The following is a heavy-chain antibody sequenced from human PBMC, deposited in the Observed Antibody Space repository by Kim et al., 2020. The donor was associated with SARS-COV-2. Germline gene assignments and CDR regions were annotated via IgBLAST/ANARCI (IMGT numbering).Heavy chain of an antibody. Sequence: GGSLRLSCAASGFTFSSYGMHWIRQAPGKGLEWVAVIGYDGSNKYYADSVKGRFTISRDNSKNTLYLQMNSLRAEDTAVYYCARESVNYDSSGYSAGFDYWGQGTLVTVSS. CDR2: IGYDGSNK. CDR3: ARESVNYDSSGYSAGFDY. D-gene: IGHD3-22*01. V-gene: IGHV3-33*01. CDR1: GFTFSSYG. J-gene: IGHJ4*02.